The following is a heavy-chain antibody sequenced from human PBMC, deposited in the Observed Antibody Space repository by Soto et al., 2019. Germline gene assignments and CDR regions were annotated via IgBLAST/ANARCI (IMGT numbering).Heavy chain of an antibody. CDR2: IIPIFGTA. CDR1: GGTFSSYA. Sequence: QVQLVQSGAEVKKPGSPVKVSCKASGGTFSSYAISWVRQAPGQGLEWMGGIIPIFGTANYAQKFQGRVTIPADKSTSTAYMELSSLSSEDTAVYYCASVGQQLAFDPWGQGTLVTVSS. D-gene: IGHD6-13*01. V-gene: IGHV1-69*06. CDR3: ASVGQQLAFDP. J-gene: IGHJ5*02.